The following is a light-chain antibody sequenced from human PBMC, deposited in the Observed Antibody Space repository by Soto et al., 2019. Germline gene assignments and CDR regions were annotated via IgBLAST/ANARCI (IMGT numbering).Light chain of an antibody. CDR3: QQYNNWPFT. CDR1: QSINSD. CDR2: DAS. Sequence: ERVMTQSPATLSVSPGERATLSCRASQSINSDLAWYQQKPGQAPRLLIYDASTRATGIPARFSGSGSGTEFTLAISSLQSEDFAVYYCQQYNNWPFTFGPGTKVDIK. J-gene: IGKJ3*01. V-gene: IGKV3-15*01.